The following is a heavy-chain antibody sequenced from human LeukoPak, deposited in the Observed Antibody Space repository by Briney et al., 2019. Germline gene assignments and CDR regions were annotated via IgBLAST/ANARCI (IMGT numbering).Heavy chain of an antibody. CDR3: ARVGGGDYYDSSGYLDY. V-gene: IGHV3-21*01. CDR2: ISSSSSYI. Sequence: GGSLRLSCAASGFTFSSYSMNWVRQAPGKGLEWVSSISSSSSYIYYADSVKGRFTISRDNAKNSLYLQMNSLRAEDTAVYYCARVGGGDYYDSSGYLDYWGQGTLVTVSS. D-gene: IGHD3-22*01. J-gene: IGHJ4*02. CDR1: GFTFSSYS.